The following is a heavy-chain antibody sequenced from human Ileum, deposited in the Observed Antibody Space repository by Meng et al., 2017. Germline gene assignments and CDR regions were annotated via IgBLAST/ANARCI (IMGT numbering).Heavy chain of an antibody. J-gene: IGHJ4*02. Sequence: GPGLGGPFGPRSLPLVVVGDSIRRSNWWSWLRQSPEKGLEWIGEIYLGATNNHHPSLESRVTMSVDQSKNQYSLDLTSVTAADTAVYYCAKNGRDRSFDYWGQGILVTVSS. V-gene: IGHV4-4*02. CDR2: IYLGATN. CDR3: AKNGRDRSFDY. CDR1: GDSIRRSNW. D-gene: IGHD3-16*02.